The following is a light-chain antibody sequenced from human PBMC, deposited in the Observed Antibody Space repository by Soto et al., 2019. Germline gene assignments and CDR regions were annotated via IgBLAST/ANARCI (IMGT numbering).Light chain of an antibody. CDR1: SSNIGSGYE. CDR3: QSYDSRLSAVV. CDR2: GNS. V-gene: IGLV1-40*01. J-gene: IGLJ2*01. Sequence: QPVLTQPPSVSGAPGQRVTISCTGSSSNIGSGYEVHWYQQLPGTAPKLLIYGNSNRPSGVPDRFSGSKSGTSASLAITGLQAEDEADYYCQSYDSRLSAVVFGGGTQLTVL.